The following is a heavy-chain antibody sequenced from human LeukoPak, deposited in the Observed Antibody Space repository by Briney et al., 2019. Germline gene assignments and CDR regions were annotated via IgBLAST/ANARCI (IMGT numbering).Heavy chain of an antibody. CDR1: GDSVSSNSAT. CDR3: ARRLTQYVCFDP. CDR2: TYYRSTWYN. Sequence: SQTLSLTCAISGDSVSSNSATWNWIKQSPSRGLEWLGRTYYRSTWYNDYAVSVRGRITVNPDTSKNQFSLHLNSVTPEDTAVYYCARRLTQYVCFDPWGRESWSPSPQ. D-gene: IGHD2-2*01. J-gene: IGHJ5*02. V-gene: IGHV6-1*01.